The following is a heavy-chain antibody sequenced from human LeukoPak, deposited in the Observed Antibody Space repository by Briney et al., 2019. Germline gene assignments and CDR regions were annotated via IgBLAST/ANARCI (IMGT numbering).Heavy chain of an antibody. CDR2: ISSSSSTI. J-gene: IGHJ6*03. CDR3: AREPGYDSSGYYPNYYYYYMDV. Sequence: GGSLRLSCTASGFTFGDYAMSWVRQAPGKGLEWVSYISSSSSTIYYADSVKGRFTISRDNAKNSLYLQMNSLRAEDTAVYYCAREPGYDSSGYYPNYYYYYMDVWGKGTTVTVSS. D-gene: IGHD3-22*01. CDR1: GFTFGDYA. V-gene: IGHV3-48*01.